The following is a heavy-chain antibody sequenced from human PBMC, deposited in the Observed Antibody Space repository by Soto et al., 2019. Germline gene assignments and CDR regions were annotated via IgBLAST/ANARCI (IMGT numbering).Heavy chain of an antibody. J-gene: IGHJ4*02. CDR2: IYWNDDK. Sequence: QITLKESGPTLVKPTQTLTLTCTFSGFSLSTSGVGVGWIRQPPGKALEWLALIYWNDDKRYSPSLKSRLTITKDTSKNQVVLTMTNMDPVDTARYYCAHPGDRRYYFDYWGQGTLVTVSS. CDR1: GFSLSTSGVG. D-gene: IGHD3-16*01. CDR3: AHPGDRRYYFDY. V-gene: IGHV2-5*01.